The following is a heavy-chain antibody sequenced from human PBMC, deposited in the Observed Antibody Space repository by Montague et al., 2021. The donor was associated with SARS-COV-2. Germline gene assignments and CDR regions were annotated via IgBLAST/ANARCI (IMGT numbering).Heavy chain of an antibody. CDR2: XDWDDDK. Sequence: PALVKPTQTLTLTCTFSGFSLSTSGMCVSWIRQPPGKALEWLARXDWDDDKYYSTSLKTRLTISKDTSKNQVVLTMINMDPVDTATYYCARILVAAAGSPFDPWGQGTLVTVSS. CDR3: ARILVAAAGSPFDP. V-gene: IGHV2-70*11. D-gene: IGHD6-13*01. J-gene: IGHJ5*02. CDR1: GFSLSTSGMC.